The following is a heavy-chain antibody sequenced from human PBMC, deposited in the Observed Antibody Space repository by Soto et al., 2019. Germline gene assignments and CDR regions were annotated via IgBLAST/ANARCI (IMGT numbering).Heavy chain of an antibody. CDR1: GFTFSSYA. V-gene: IGHV3-30-3*01. J-gene: IGHJ4*02. D-gene: IGHD4-17*01. CDR3: ARDIRWSFDY. Sequence: QVQLVESGGGVVQPGRSLRLSCAASGFTFSSYAMHWVRQAPGKGLEWVAVISYDGSNKYYADSVKGRFTISRDNSKNTLYLQMNSLRAEDTAVYYCARDIRWSFDYWGQGTLVTVSS. CDR2: ISYDGSNK.